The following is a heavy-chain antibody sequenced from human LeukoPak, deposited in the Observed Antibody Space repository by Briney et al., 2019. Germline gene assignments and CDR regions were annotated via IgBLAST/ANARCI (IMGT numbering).Heavy chain of an antibody. J-gene: IGHJ6*03. D-gene: IGHD2-21*02. CDR2: INEDGSNK. V-gene: IGHV3-7*01. Sequence: GGSLRLSCAASGFTFSYYWMTWVRQAPGKGLEWEANINEDGSNKYYVDPVRGRFTISRDNVQNSLTLQMNSLRAEDTAVYYCARGHTAYYYYYMDVWGKGTTATISS. CDR3: ARGHTAYYYYYMDV. CDR1: GFTFSYYW.